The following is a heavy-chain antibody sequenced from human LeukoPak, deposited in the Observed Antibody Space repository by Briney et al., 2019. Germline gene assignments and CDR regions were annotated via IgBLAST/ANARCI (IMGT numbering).Heavy chain of an antibody. CDR2: ISSSSSHI. CDR1: GFTFSTYS. D-gene: IGHD2-2*01. Sequence: GGSLRLSCAASGFTFSTYSMNWVRQAPGKGLEWVSSISSSSSHIYYADSVKGRFTISRDNAKNSLYLQMNSLRAEDTAVYYCARDLYCSSTSCYDDWGQGTLVTVSS. V-gene: IGHV3-21*01. CDR3: ARDLYCSSTSCYDD. J-gene: IGHJ4*02.